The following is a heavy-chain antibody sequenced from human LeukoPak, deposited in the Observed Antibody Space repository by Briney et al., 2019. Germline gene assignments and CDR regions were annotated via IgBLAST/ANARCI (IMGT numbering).Heavy chain of an antibody. J-gene: IGHJ4*02. CDR3: AKGYDLWFGELFYYFDY. Sequence: GGSLRLSCAASGFTFSSYAMTWVRQAPGKGLEWVSTISGDPSFTYYADSVQGRFTISRDYSRNTLYLQMNSLRAEDTAVYYCAKGYDLWFGELFYYFDYWGQGTLVTVSS. CDR2: ISGDPSFT. CDR1: GFTFSSYA. D-gene: IGHD3-10*01. V-gene: IGHV3-23*01.